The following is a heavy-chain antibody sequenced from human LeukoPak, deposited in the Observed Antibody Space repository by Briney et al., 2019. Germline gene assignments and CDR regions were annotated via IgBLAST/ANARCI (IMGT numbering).Heavy chain of an antibody. J-gene: IGHJ6*03. Sequence: ASVKVSCKASGYTFTGYYMHWVRQAPGQGLEWMGWINPNSGGTNYAQKFQGRVTMTRDTSISTAYMELSRLRSDDTAVYYCARDAELLWFGESGYMDVWGKGTTVTISS. D-gene: IGHD3-10*01. CDR1: GYTFTGYY. CDR2: INPNSGGT. V-gene: IGHV1-2*02. CDR3: ARDAELLWFGESGYMDV.